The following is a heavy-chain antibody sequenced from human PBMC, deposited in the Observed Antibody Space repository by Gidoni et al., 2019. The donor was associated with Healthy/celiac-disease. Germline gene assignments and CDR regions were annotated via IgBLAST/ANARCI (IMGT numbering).Heavy chain of an antibody. Sequence: QVQLQESGPGLVKPSETLSLTCTVPGGSISSYYWSWIRQPAGKGLEWIGRIYTSGSTNYNPSLKSRVTMSVDTSKNQFSLKLSSVTAADTAVYYCARTVTTTTYYYYYGMDVWGQGTTVTVSS. CDR2: IYTSGST. CDR1: GGSISSYY. J-gene: IGHJ6*02. D-gene: IGHD4-17*01. CDR3: ARTVTTTTYYYYYGMDV. V-gene: IGHV4-4*07.